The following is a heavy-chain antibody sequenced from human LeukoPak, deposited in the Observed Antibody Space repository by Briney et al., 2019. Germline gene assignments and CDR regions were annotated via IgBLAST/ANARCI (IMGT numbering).Heavy chain of an antibody. J-gene: IGHJ4*02. CDR1: GYTFTSYA. CDR2: INAGNGNT. Sequence: VASVKVSCKASGYTFTSYAIHWVRQAPGQRPEWMGWINAGNGNTKYSQKFQGRVTITRDTSASTAYMELNSLRSEDTAVCYCARPGGSYGSRSFDYWGQGTLVTVSS. D-gene: IGHD1-26*01. CDR3: ARPGGSYGSRSFDY. V-gene: IGHV1-3*01.